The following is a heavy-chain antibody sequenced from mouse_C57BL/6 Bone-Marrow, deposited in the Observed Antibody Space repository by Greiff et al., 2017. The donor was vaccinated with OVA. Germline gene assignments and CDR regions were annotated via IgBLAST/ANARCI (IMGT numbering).Heavy chain of an antibody. CDR1: YTFSRRVH. Sequence: VQLQQSGPELARPWASVKISCQAFYTFSRRVHFAIRGTNYWMQWVKQRPGQGLDWLGAISPGNGDTSSNQKFKGKATVTADKSSSTAYMQLSSLTSEDSAVYYCALKTGCLDYWGQGTTLTVSS. CDR2: GQGLDWLG. CDR3: SEDSAVYYCALKTGCLDY. J-gene: IGHJ2*01. V-gene: IGHV1-87*01. D-gene: IGHD4-1*01.